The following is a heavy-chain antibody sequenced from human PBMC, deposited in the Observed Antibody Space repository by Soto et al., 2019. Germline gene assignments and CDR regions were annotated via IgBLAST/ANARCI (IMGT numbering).Heavy chain of an antibody. Sequence: PSETLSLTCTVSGDSINSNYWSWIRQPPGKGLEWIGHISYSGSTDYNPALKSRVTISKDTSKNQFSPHLSSVTAADTAVYFCAREINRYFDSWGQGSVVTVSS. CDR3: AREINRYFDS. J-gene: IGHJ4*02. V-gene: IGHV4-59*01. CDR2: ISYSGST. CDR1: GDSINSNY.